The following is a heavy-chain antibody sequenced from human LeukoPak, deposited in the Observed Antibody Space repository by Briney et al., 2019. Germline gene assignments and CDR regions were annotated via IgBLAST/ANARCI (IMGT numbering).Heavy chain of an antibody. Sequence: QPGGSLRLSCAASGFTFSSYSMNWVRQAPGKGLEWVSYISSSSSTIYYADSVKGRFTISRDNAKNSLYLQMNSLRDEDTAVYYCARSITMIERVFLDYWGQGTLVTVSS. J-gene: IGHJ4*02. D-gene: IGHD3-22*01. CDR2: ISSSSSTI. CDR3: ARSITMIERVFLDY. CDR1: GFTFSSYS. V-gene: IGHV3-48*02.